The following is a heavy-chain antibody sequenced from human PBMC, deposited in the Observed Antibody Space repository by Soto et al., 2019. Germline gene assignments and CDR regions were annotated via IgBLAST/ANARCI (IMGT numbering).Heavy chain of an antibody. Sequence: QVQLVQSGAEVKRPGASVKISCRASGYTFVDYALHWVRQAPGQGLEWVGWMNPNTGNIKYSHNFEDRGSITRDRATSKAYMELRGRRSEDTAVYFCTREAIVAENWFDPWGQGTLVTVSS. V-gene: IGHV1-3*01. D-gene: IGHD2-21*01. J-gene: IGHJ5*02. CDR2: MNPNTGNI. CDR1: GYTFVDYA. CDR3: TREAIVAENWFDP.